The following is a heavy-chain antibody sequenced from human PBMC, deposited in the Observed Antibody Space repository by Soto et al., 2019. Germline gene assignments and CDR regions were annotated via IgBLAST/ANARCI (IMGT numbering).Heavy chain of an antibody. Sequence: QVQLVESGGGVVQPGRSLRLSCAASGFTFSSYGMHWVRQAPGKGLEWVAVISYDGSNKYYADSVKGRFTISRDNSKNTLYLQMNSLRAEATAVYYCAKGSGSYYYYYYSMDFWGKGTTVTVSS. J-gene: IGHJ6*03. CDR1: GFTFSSYG. V-gene: IGHV3-30*18. CDR2: ISYDGSNK. D-gene: IGHD3-10*01. CDR3: AKGSGSYYYYYYSMDF.